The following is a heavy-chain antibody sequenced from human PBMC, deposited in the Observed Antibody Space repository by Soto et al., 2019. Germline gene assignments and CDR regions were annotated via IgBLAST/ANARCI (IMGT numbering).Heavy chain of an antibody. CDR2: ISSSGSTI. CDR3: ARDQLGPLNAFDI. V-gene: IGHV3-11*01. D-gene: IGHD2-2*01. Sequence: PGGSLRLSCAASGFTFSDYYMSWIRQAPGKGLEWVSYISSSGSTIYYTDSVKGRFTISRDNAKNSLYLQMNSLRAEDTAVYYCARDQLGPLNAFDIWGQGTMVTVSS. J-gene: IGHJ3*02. CDR1: GFTFSDYY.